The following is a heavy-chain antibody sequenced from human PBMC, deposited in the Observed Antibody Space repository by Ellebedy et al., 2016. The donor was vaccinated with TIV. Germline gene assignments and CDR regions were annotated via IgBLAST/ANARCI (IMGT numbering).Heavy chain of an antibody. Sequence: GESLKISCAASGFTFSSYDMHWVRQAPGKGLEWVALISYDANNKYYADSVKGRFTISRDNSKNTLYLQMNTLRPEDTAVYYCAKDLSWWSANDYWGQGALVTVSS. D-gene: IGHD3-16*01. CDR1: GFTFSSYD. J-gene: IGHJ4*02. CDR2: ISYDANNK. V-gene: IGHV3-30*18. CDR3: AKDLSWWSANDY.